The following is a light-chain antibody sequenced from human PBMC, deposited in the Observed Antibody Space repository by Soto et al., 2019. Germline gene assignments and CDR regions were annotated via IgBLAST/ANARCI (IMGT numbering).Light chain of an antibody. V-gene: IGKV1-39*01. CDR1: QSISSY. Sequence: DIQMTQSPSSLSASVGDRVTITCRASQSISSYLNWYQQKPGKAPKLLIYAASSLQSGVPSRFSGSGSGTDFPXAINRLQPEDFANYYCQQSCSAPLTFGGGTKVDIK. CDR3: QQSCSAPLT. J-gene: IGKJ4*01. CDR2: AAS.